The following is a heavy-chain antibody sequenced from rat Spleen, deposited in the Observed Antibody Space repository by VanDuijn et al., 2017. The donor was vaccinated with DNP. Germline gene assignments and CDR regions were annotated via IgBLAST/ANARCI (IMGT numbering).Heavy chain of an antibody. D-gene: IGHD1-2*01. CDR3: AKANGRD. CDR2: IIYDGSRT. J-gene: IGHJ2*01. Sequence: EVQLVETGGGLVQPGRSLKLSCVASGFTFSDYNMAWVRQAPKKGLEWVATIIYDGSRTYYRDSVRGRFTVSRDDATSTLYLQMDSLRSEDSATYYCAKANGRDWGQGVMVTVSS. CDR1: GFTFSDYN. V-gene: IGHV5S10*01.